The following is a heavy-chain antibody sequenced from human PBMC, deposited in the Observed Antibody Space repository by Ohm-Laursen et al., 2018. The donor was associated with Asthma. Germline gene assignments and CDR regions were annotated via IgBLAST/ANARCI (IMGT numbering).Heavy chain of an antibody. Sequence: TLSLTCTVSGGSISSYYWSWIRQPPGKGLEWIGYIYYSGSTNYNPSLKSRVTISVDTSKNQFSLKLSSVTAADTAVYYCARDYGSGSYLGAFDIWGQGTMVTVSS. V-gene: IGHV4-59*01. J-gene: IGHJ3*02. CDR3: ARDYGSGSYLGAFDI. D-gene: IGHD3-10*01. CDR1: GGSISSYY. CDR2: IYYSGST.